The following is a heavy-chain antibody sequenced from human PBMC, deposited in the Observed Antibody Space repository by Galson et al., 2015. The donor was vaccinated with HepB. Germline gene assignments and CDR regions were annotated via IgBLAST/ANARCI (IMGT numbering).Heavy chain of an antibody. J-gene: IGHJ4*02. D-gene: IGHD3-10*01. CDR1: GGSIIGYY. CDR2: IYFNGIT. CDR3: ARGSVIRGVPFDY. Sequence: LSLTCSVSGGSIIGYYWTWIRQPPGKGLEWIGYIYFNGITNYNPSLSSRVTMSVDTSKNQFSLRMSSVTTADTAVYYCARGSVIRGVPFDYWGQGTLVTVSS. V-gene: IGHV4-59*01.